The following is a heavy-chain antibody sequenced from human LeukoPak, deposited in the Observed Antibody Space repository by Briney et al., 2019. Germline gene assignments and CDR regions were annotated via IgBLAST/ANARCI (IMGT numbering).Heavy chain of an antibody. J-gene: IGHJ4*02. CDR2: IYHSGST. D-gene: IGHD6-13*01. CDR3: AREGSSWYGGGFDY. CDR1: GGSISSGGYS. Sequence: SQTLSLTCAVSGGSISSGGYSWSWIRQPPGKGLEWVGYIYHSGSTYYNPSLKSRVTISVDRSKNQFSLKLTSVTAADTAVYYCAREGSSWYGGGFDYWGQGTLVTVSP. V-gene: IGHV4-30-2*01.